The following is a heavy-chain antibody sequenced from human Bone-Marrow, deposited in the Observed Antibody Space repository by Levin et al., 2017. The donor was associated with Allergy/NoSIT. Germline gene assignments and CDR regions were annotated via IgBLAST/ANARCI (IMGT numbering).Heavy chain of an antibody. V-gene: IGHV3-33*01. CDR2: IWYDGTKE. Sequence: GGSLRLSCAASGFSFRSHGMHWVRQAPGKGLEWVARIWYDGTKEDYRDSVKGRFSISRDNRRNTLFLQMSSLRVEDTAVYYCARDRAWGSNPFDFWGHGTLVTVSS. J-gene: IGHJ4*01. CDR3: ARDRAWGSNPFDF. D-gene: IGHD7-27*01. CDR1: GFSFRSHG.